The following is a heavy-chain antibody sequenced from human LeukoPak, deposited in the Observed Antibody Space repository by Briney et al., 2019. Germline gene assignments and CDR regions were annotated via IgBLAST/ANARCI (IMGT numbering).Heavy chain of an antibody. CDR3: ARRSGSGSYYPYYYYYYMDV. D-gene: IGHD3-10*01. Sequence: PSETLSLTCTVSGGSISSYYWSWIRQPPGKGLEWIGYIYYSGSTNYNPSLKSRVTISVDTSKNQFSLKLSSVTAADTAVYYCARRSGSGSYYPYYYYYYMDVWGKGTTVTISS. CDR2: IYYSGST. CDR1: GGSISSYY. J-gene: IGHJ6*03. V-gene: IGHV4-59*01.